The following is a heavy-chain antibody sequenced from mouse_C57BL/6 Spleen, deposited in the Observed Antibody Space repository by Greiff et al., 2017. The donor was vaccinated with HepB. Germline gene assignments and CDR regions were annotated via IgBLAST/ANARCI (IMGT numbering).Heavy chain of an antibody. J-gene: IGHJ2*01. V-gene: IGHV1-26*01. CDR3: ARKTTVDYFDY. D-gene: IGHD1-1*01. CDR2: INPNNGGT. Sequence: EVQLQQSGPELVKPGASVKISCKASGYTFTDYYMNWVKQSHGKSLEWIGDINPNNGGTSYNQKFKGKATLTVDKSSSTAYMERRSLTSEDSAVYYCARKTTVDYFDYWGQGTTLTVSS. CDR1: GYTFTDYY.